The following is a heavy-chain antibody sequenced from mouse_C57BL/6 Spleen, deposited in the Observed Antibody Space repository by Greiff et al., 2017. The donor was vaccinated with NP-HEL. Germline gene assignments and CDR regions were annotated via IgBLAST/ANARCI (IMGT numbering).Heavy chain of an antibody. CDR2: INPNNGGT. Sequence: EVQLQQSGPELVKPGASVKISCKASGYTFTDYYMNWVKQSHGKSLEWIGDINPNNGGTSYNQKFKGKATLTVDKSSSTAYMELRSLTSEDSAVYYGARRSYYKGRENYFDYWGQGTTLTVSS. V-gene: IGHV1-26*01. CDR3: ARRSYYKGRENYFDY. J-gene: IGHJ2*01. D-gene: IGHD2-12*01. CDR1: GYTFTDYY.